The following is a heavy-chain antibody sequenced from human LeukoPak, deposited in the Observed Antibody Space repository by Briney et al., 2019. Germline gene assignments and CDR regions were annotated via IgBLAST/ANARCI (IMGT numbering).Heavy chain of an antibody. CDR2: ISYDGSNK. J-gene: IGHJ4*02. D-gene: IGHD6-19*01. CDR1: GFTFSSYA. Sequence: GGSLGLSCAASGFTFSSYAMHWVRQAPGKGLEWVAVISYDGSNKYYADSVKGRFTISRDNSKNTLYLQVNSLRAEDTAVYYCARDRPYSSGWYPDYWGQGNLVTVSS. V-gene: IGHV3-30-3*01. CDR3: ARDRPYSSGWYPDY.